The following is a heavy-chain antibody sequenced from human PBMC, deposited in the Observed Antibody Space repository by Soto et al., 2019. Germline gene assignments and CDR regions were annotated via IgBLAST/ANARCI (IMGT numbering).Heavy chain of an antibody. Sequence: GASVKVSCKASGYTFFTYGITWVRQAPGQGLEWMGWISTYDGNTDYAQKLQGRVTMTTDTSTRAAYMELRSLRSDGTAVYYCARKSSSSSWFDPWGQGTLVTAPQ. CDR1: GYTFFTYG. V-gene: IGHV1-18*01. CDR2: ISTYDGNT. D-gene: IGHD6-6*01. J-gene: IGHJ5*02. CDR3: ARKSSSSSWFDP.